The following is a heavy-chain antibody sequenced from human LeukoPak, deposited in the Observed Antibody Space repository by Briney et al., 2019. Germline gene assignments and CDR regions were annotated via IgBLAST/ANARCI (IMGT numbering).Heavy chain of an antibody. CDR3: ARPRYSCGLDAFDI. J-gene: IGHJ3*02. V-gene: IGHV4-34*01. CDR2: INHSGST. CDR1: GGSFSGYY. D-gene: IGHD5-18*01. Sequence: SETLSLTCAVYGGSFSGYYWSWIRQPPGKGLEWIGEINHSGSTNYNPSLKSRVTISVDTSKNQFSLKLSSVTAADTAVYYCARPRYSCGLDAFDIWGQGTMVTVSS.